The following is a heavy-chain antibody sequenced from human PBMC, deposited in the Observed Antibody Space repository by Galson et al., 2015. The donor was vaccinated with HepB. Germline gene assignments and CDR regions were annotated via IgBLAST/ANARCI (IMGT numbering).Heavy chain of an antibody. CDR1: GYTFTSYG. CDR3: ARDQEWELPEGFDY. J-gene: IGHJ4*02. Sequence: SVKVSCKASGYTFTSYGISWVRQAPGQGLEWMGWISAYNGNTNYAQKLQGRVTMTTDTSTSTAYMELRSLRSDDTAVYYCARDQEWELPEGFDYWGQGTLVTVSS. D-gene: IGHD1-26*01. V-gene: IGHV1-18*01. CDR2: ISAYNGNT.